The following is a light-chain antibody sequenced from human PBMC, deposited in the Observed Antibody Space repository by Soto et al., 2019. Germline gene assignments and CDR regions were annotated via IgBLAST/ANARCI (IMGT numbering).Light chain of an antibody. J-gene: IGKJ4*01. CDR1: QSVSSN. Sequence: IVMTQSPATLSVSPGEGATLSCRASQSVSSNLAWYQQKPGQAPRLLIFGASTRATGIPARFSGSGSGADFSLTISALQSEDFAIYYCQQYSNWPLTFGGGTKVGIK. CDR2: GAS. CDR3: QQYSNWPLT. V-gene: IGKV3-15*01.